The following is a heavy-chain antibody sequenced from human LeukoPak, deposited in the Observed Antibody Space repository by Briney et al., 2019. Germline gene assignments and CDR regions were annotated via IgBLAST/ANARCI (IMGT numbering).Heavy chain of an antibody. J-gene: IGHJ4*02. CDR1: GFTFSSYA. CDR2: TSGSGGRT. Sequence: GGSLRLSCVASGFTFSSYAINWVRQAPGKGLEWVSGTSGSGGRTYYADSVKGRFTISRENSKNTLYLQMNSLRAEDTAVYYCAKVRLYGDYPKIDYWGQGTLVAVSS. D-gene: IGHD4-17*01. V-gene: IGHV3-23*01. CDR3: AKVRLYGDYPKIDY.